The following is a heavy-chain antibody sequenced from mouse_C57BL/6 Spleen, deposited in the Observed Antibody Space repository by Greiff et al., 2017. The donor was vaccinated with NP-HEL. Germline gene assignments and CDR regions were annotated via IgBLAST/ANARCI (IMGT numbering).Heavy chain of an antibody. CDR2: INPNNGGT. J-gene: IGHJ1*03. D-gene: IGHD2-10*01. Sequence: VQLQQSGPELVKPGASVKIPCKASGYTFTDYNMDWVKQSHGKSLEWIGDINPNNGGTIYNQKFKGKATLTVDKSSSTAYMELRSLTSEDTAVYYCARRGDSPLLYFDVWGTGTTVTVSS. CDR1: GYTFTDYN. CDR3: ARRGDSPLLYFDV. V-gene: IGHV1-18*01.